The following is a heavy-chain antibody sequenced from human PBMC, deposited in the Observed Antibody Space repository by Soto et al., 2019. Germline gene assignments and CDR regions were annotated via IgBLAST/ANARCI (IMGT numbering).Heavy chain of an antibody. CDR3: ARASYTLENSYFDSRWFDP. D-gene: IGHD3-16*02. J-gene: IGHJ5*02. CDR1: GYSFTGYS. V-gene: IGHV1-2*04. Sequence: ASVKVSCKASGYSFTGYSMHWVRQAPGQGLEWMGWINPKNGATNYARKFQGWVTMIRDTSISTAYMELRSLRSDDTAVYYCARASYTLENSYFDSRWFDPWGQGTLVTVSS. CDR2: INPKNGAT.